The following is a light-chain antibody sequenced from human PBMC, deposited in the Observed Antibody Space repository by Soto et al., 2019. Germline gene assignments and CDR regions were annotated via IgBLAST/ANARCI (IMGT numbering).Light chain of an antibody. J-gene: IGKJ4*01. V-gene: IGKV3-20*01. CDR1: QSVSSKY. CDR2: GTS. CDR3: QQYNRWPLT. Sequence: EIVLTQSPGTLSLSPGERATLSCRASQSVSSKYLAWYQQKPGQAPRVLIYGTSIRASGVPERFSGGGSGTDFTLTITRLEPEDFAVYYCQQYNRWPLTFGGGTTVEIK.